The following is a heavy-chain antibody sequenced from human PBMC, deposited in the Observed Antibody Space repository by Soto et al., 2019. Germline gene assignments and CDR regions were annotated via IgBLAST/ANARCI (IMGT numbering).Heavy chain of an antibody. CDR2: ISGSGATT. CDR1: GFTFSSYA. CDR3: AKLRYFDWSAYNWFEY. Sequence: EVQLLESGGGLVQPGGSLRLSCAASGFTFSSYAMTWVRQAPGTGLEWVSGISGSGATTSYADSVKGRFTVSRDNSKNTLYLQMNSLRVEDTAVYHCAKLRYFDWSAYNWFEYWGQGTPVIVSS. D-gene: IGHD3-9*01. J-gene: IGHJ5*01. V-gene: IGHV3-23*01.